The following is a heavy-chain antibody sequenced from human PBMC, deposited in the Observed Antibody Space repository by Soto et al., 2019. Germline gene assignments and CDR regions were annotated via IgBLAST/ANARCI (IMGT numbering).Heavy chain of an antibody. J-gene: IGHJ6*02. D-gene: IGHD3-10*01. V-gene: IGHV3-53*01. Sequence: EAQLVESGGTLIQPGGSLRLSCAASGFTVRSNFFTWVRQAPGKGLEWVSTLYYGGTMSYADSVKGRFTISRDDSKNTLYLQMNCLRAEDTAVYYCSRDSGDHSPSGTWGDVWCQGTTVTVSS. CDR2: LYYGGTM. CDR3: SRDSGDHSPSGTWGDV. CDR1: GFTVRSNF.